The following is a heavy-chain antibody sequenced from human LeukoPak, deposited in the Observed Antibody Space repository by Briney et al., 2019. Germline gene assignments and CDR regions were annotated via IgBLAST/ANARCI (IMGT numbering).Heavy chain of an antibody. D-gene: IGHD3-10*01. CDR1: EFAFSSYY. CDR3: ARIYYGSGSYYTYNWFDP. Sequence: GGSLRLSCAVSEFAFSSYYMGWVRQAPGKGLEWVSVIYSGGSTYYADSVKGRFTISRDNSKNTLYLQMNSLRAEDTAVYYCARIYYGSGSYYTYNWFDPWGQGTLVTVSS. CDR2: IYSGGST. V-gene: IGHV3-53*01. J-gene: IGHJ5*02.